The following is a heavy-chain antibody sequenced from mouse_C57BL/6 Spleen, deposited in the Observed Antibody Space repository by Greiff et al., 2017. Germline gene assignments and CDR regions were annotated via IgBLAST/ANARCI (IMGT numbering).Heavy chain of an antibody. V-gene: IGHV5-17*01. CDR3: ARYDGLYWYFDV. CDR1: GFTFSDYG. CDR2: ISSGSSTI. D-gene: IGHD2-3*01. Sequence: EVKLVESGGGLVKPGGFLKLSCAASGFTFSDYGMHWVRQAPEKGLEWVAYISSGSSTIYYADTVKGRFTISRDNAKNTLFLQMTSLRSEDTAMYYCARYDGLYWYFDVWGTGTTVTVSS. J-gene: IGHJ1*03.